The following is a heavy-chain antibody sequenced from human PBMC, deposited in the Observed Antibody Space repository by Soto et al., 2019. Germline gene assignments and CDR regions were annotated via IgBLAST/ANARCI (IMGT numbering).Heavy chain of an antibody. D-gene: IGHD2-21*02. CDR1: GYSISSGYS. V-gene: IGHV4-38-2*02. Sequence: SETLSLTCTVPGYSISSGYSWSWIRQTPGKGLEWIGCISHSRTSFYNPAPRSRAPISMDTSTTPVSLKLNSLTATDTAVYYCARASSCLSGWGHWSDPWGQGTLVTVS. CDR3: ARASSCLSGWGHWSDP. J-gene: IGHJ5*02. CDR2: ISHSRTS.